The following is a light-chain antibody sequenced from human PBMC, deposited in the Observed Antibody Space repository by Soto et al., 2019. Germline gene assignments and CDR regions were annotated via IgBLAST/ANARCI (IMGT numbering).Light chain of an antibody. J-gene: IGLJ1*01. CDR1: TGADTSGHY. Sequence: QAVVTQEPSLTVSPGGTVTLTCGSSTGADTSGHYPCWFQQKPGQAPRTLIYDTSNKHSWTPARFSGSLLGGKAALTLSGAQPEDEAEYYCLLSYSGARSRVFGTGTKVTVL. V-gene: IGLV7-46*01. CDR3: LLSYSGARSRV. CDR2: DTS.